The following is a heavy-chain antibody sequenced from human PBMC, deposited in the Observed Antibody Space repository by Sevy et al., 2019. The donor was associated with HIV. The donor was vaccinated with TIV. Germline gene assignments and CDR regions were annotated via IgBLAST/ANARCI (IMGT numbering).Heavy chain of an antibody. D-gene: IGHD4-17*01. Sequence: GGSLRLSCAASGFTFSSYAMHWVRLAPGKGLEWVAVISYDGSNKYYADSVKGRFTISRDNSKNTLYLQMNSLRAEDTAVYYCARDLMTTVTTYLFDYWGQGTLVTVSS. CDR1: GFTFSSYA. V-gene: IGHV3-30-3*01. J-gene: IGHJ4*02. CDR3: ARDLMTTVTTYLFDY. CDR2: ISYDGSNK.